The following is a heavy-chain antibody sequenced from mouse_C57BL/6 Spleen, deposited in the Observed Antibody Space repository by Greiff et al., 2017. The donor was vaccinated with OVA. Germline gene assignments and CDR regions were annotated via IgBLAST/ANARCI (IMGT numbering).Heavy chain of an antibody. Sequence: EVQRVESGPGLVKPSQSLSLTCSVTGYSITSGYYWNWIRQFPGNKLEWMGYISYDGSNNYNPSLKNRISITRDTSKNQFFLKLNSVTTEDTATYYCARGELDYWYFDVWGTGTTVTVSS. CDR3: ARGELDYWYFDV. CDR2: ISYDGSN. V-gene: IGHV3-6*01. J-gene: IGHJ1*03. CDR1: GYSITSGYY.